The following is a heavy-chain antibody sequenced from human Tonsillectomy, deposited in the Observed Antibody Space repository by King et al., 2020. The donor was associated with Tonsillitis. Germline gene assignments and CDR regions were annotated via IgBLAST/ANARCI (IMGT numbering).Heavy chain of an antibody. V-gene: IGHV3-74*01. Sequence: VQLVESGGGLVQPGGSLRLSCEASGFTFTSYWMHWVRQAPGKGLVWVSHINSDGSTTRYADSVKGRFTISRDNARNTLYLQINSLRAGDTAVYYCARVLVGTTGYGMDVWGQGTTVTVSS. CDR1: GFTFTSYW. J-gene: IGHJ6*02. CDR2: INSDGSTT. CDR3: ARVLVGTTGYGMDV. D-gene: IGHD1-26*01.